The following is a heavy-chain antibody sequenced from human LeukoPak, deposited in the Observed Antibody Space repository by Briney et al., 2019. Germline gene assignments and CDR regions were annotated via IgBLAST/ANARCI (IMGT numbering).Heavy chain of an antibody. CDR2: IRYDGSEQ. D-gene: IGHD6-19*01. CDR1: GFTFGSYG. CDR3: VRITGWSNFDY. Sequence: GRSLRLSCAASGFTFGSYGMNWVRQAPGKGLEWVAVIRYDGSEQYYADSVKGRFTISRDNSRNTVSLQMNSLRAEDTAVYYRVRITGWSNFDYWGQGTLVTVSS. V-gene: IGHV3-33*01. J-gene: IGHJ4*02.